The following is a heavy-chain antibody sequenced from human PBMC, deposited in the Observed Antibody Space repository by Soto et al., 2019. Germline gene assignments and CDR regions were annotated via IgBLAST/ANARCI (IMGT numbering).Heavy chain of an antibody. CDR3: ARVSVTRANAFDI. CDR1: GFTFSSYG. CDR2: IWYDGSNK. J-gene: IGHJ3*02. Sequence: QVQLVESGGGVVQPGRSLRLSCAASGFTFSSYGMHWVRQAPGKGLEWVAVIWYDGSNKYYADSVKGRFIISRDNSKNTLYLQMNSLRAEDTAVYYCARVSVTRANAFDIWGQGTMVTVSS. V-gene: IGHV3-33*01. D-gene: IGHD4-17*01.